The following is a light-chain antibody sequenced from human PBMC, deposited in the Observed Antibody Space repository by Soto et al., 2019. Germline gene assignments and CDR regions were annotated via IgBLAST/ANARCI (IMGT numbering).Light chain of an antibody. Sequence: SSELTQPPSGSVSPGQTASITCSGDKLGDKYACWYQQKPGQSPVLVIYQDSKRPSGIPERFSGSNSGNTATLTISGTQAMDEADYYCQAWDSSISVVFGGGTKLTVL. CDR2: QDS. J-gene: IGLJ2*01. V-gene: IGLV3-1*01. CDR1: KLGDKY. CDR3: QAWDSSISVV.